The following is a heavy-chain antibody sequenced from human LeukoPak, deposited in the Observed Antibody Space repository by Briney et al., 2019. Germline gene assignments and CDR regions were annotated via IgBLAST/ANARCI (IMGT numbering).Heavy chain of an antibody. D-gene: IGHD2-21*02. V-gene: IGHV3-30*02. CDR1: GFTFSSYG. J-gene: IGHJ6*03. CDR3: AKLLPAAYCGGDCSGGYYMDV. Sequence: PGGSLRLSCAASGFTFSSYGMHWVRQAPGKGLEWVAFLRYDGTNKYYADSVKGRFTISRDNSKNTLYLQMNSLRAEDTAVYYCAKLLPAAYCGGDCSGGYYMDVWGKGTTVTISS. CDR2: LRYDGTNK.